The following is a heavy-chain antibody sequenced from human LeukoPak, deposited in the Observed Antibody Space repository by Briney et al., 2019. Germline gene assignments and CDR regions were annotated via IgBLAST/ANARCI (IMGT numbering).Heavy chain of an antibody. D-gene: IGHD3-9*01. Sequence: ASVKVSCKVSGYTLTELSMHWVRQAPGKGLEWMGGFDPEDGETIYAQKFQGRVTMTEDTSTDTACMELSSLRSEDTAVYYCATAAYYDILTGYAPIDYWGQGTLVTVSS. J-gene: IGHJ4*02. V-gene: IGHV1-24*01. CDR1: GYTLTELS. CDR3: ATAAYYDILTGYAPIDY. CDR2: FDPEDGET.